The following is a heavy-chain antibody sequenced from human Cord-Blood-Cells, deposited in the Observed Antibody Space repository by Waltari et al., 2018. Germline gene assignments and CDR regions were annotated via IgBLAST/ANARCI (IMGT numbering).Heavy chain of an antibody. CDR1: GGSISSSSYY. J-gene: IGHJ4*02. Sequence: QLQLQESGPGLVKPSETLSLTCTVSGGSISSSSYYWGWIRQPPGKGLEWIGSIYYSGSTYYNPSLKSRVTISVDTSKNQFSLKLSSVTAADTAVDYCARRSGKQLDYFDYWGQGTLVTVSS. D-gene: IGHD6-6*01. CDR2: IYYSGST. V-gene: IGHV4-39*01. CDR3: ARRSGKQLDYFDY.